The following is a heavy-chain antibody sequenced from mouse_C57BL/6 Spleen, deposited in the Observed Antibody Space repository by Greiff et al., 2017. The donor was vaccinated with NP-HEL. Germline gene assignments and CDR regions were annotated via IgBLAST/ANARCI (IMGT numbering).Heavy chain of an antibody. CDR3: ANTVNFDY. V-gene: IGHV1-82*01. CDR2: IYPGDGDT. J-gene: IGHJ2*01. D-gene: IGHD1-1*01. Sequence: QVQLQQSGPELVKPGASVKISCKASGYAFSSSWMNWVKQRPGKGLEWIGRIYPGDGDTNYNGKFKGKATLTADKSSSTAYMQLSSLTSEDSAVYFCANTVNFDYWGQGTTLTASS. CDR1: GYAFSSSW.